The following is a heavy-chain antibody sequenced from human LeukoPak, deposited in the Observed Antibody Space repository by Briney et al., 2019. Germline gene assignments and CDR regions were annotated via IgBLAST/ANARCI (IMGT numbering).Heavy chain of an antibody. Sequence: GGSLRLSCAASGFTFRSYAMSWVRQAAGKGLEWVSAISGSGGSTYYADSVKGRFTISRDNSKNTLNLQMNSLRAEDTAVYYCAKSSSGYARSPFDYWGQGTLVTVSS. J-gene: IGHJ4*02. V-gene: IGHV3-23*01. CDR1: GFTFRSYA. D-gene: IGHD5-12*01. CDR2: ISGSGGST. CDR3: AKSSSGYARSPFDY.